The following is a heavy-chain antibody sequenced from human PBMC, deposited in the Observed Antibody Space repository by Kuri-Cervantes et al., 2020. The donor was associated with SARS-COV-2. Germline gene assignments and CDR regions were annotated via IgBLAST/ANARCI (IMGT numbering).Heavy chain of an antibody. CDR2: IYYSGST. CDR3: ARQMMSSITIFGVVITRNWFDP. Sequence: SETLSLTCTVSGGSISSSSYYWGWIRQPPGKGLEWIGSIYYSGSTYYNPSLKSRVNIFVDTSKNQFSLKLSSVTAADTAVYYCARQMMSSITIFGVVITRNWFDPWGQGTLVTVSS. V-gene: IGHV4-39*01. D-gene: IGHD3-3*01. CDR1: GGSISSSSYY. J-gene: IGHJ5*02.